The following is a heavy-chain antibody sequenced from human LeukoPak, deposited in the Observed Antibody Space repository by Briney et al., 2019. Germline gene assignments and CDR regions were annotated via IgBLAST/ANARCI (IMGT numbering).Heavy chain of an antibody. CDR1: GFIFSRNA. CDR3: ARGERYCTASNCFFSFDY. CDR2: VSFDASNK. Sequence: GGSLRLSCAASGFIFSRNAMHWVRQAPGKGLEWGTVVSFDASNKFYADSVKGRFTISRDNSKNTQYLQMDSLRAEDTAVFYCARGERYCTASNCFFSFDYWGQGTLVTVSS. J-gene: IGHJ4*02. V-gene: IGHV3-30-3*01. D-gene: IGHD2-15*01.